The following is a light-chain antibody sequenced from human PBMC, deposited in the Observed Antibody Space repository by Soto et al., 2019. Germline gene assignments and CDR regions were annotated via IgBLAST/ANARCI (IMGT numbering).Light chain of an antibody. CDR1: QSVRSSH. V-gene: IGKV3-20*01. CDR2: GAS. Sequence: DIVLTQSPDTLSLSPGESVALSCRASQSVRSSHLGWYQQKPGQAPKLFIYGASRRSTGIPDRFSGSGSGTDFTLTISRLQPEDFAVYACQHYGRSLTFGGGTKVEIK. CDR3: QHYGRSLT. J-gene: IGKJ4*01.